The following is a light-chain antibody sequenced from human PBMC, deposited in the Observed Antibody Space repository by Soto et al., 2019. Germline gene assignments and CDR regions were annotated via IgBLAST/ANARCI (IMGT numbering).Light chain of an antibody. J-gene: IGKJ1*01. V-gene: IGKV1-39*01. CDR1: QSISSY. Sequence: DIQMTQSPSSLSASVGDRVTITCRASQSISSYLNWYRQKPGKAPELLIYAASTLQSGVPSRFSGSGSGTDFTLTISSLQPEDFATYYCQQSYSTLTWTFGQGTKVDIK. CDR3: QQSYSTLTWT. CDR2: AAS.